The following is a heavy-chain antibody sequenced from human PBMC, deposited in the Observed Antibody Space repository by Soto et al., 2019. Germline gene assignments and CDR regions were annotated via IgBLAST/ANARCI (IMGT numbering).Heavy chain of an antibody. V-gene: IGHV3-73*02. CDR2: IRSKANSYAT. Sequence: EVQLVESGGGLVQPGGSLKLSCAASGFTFSGSAMHWVRQASGKGLEWVGRIRSKANSYATAYAASVKGRFTISRDDSKNTAYLQMNSLKTEDTAVYYCTSSSQGCSYGIDAFDIWGQGTMVTVSS. CDR3: TSSSQGCSYGIDAFDI. J-gene: IGHJ3*02. D-gene: IGHD5-18*01. CDR1: GFTFSGSA.